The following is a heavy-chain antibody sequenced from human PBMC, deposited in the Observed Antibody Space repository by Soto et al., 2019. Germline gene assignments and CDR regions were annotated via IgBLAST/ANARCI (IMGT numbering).Heavy chain of an antibody. D-gene: IGHD2-2*01. CDR2: IYPGDSDT. J-gene: IGHJ6*02. CDR3: ARTGRYCSSTSCFPDYYYGMDV. CDR1: GYSLTSYW. V-gene: IGHV5-51*01. Sequence: EFLKISVKGSGYSLTSYWIGWVRQMPGKDLEWLGIIYPGDSDTRYSPSFQGQVTISADKSISTAYLQWSSLKASDTAMYYCARTGRYCSSTSCFPDYYYGMDVWGQGTTVTVSS.